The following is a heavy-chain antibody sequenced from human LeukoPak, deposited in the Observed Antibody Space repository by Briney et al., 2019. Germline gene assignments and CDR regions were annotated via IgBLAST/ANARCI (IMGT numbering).Heavy chain of an antibody. CDR1: GFTVSSNY. CDR3: ARNIPDHYYYYGMDV. J-gene: IGHJ6*02. CDR2: IYSGGST. Sequence: PGGSLRLSCAASGFTVSSNYMSWVRQAPGKGLEWVSVIYSGGSTYYADSVKGRFTISRDNSKNTLYLQMNSLRAEDTAVYYCARNIPDHYYYYGMDVWGQGTTVTVSS. D-gene: IGHD1-14*01. V-gene: IGHV3-66*01.